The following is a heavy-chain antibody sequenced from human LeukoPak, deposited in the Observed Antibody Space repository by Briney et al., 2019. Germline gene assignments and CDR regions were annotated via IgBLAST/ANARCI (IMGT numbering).Heavy chain of an antibody. CDR2: MNPNSGNT. V-gene: IGHV1-8*01. Sequence: ASVKVSCKASGYTFTSYDINWVRQATGQGLEWMGWMNPNSGNTGYAQKFRCRVTMTRNTSISTAYMELSSLRSEDTAVYYCARGAYYDFWSGYQNWFDPWGQGTLVTVSS. CDR1: GYTFTSYD. CDR3: ARGAYYDFWSGYQNWFDP. D-gene: IGHD3-3*01. J-gene: IGHJ5*02.